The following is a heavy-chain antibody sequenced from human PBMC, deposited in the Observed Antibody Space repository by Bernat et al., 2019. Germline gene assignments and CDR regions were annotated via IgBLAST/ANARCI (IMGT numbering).Heavy chain of an antibody. J-gene: IGHJ3*02. D-gene: IGHD3-22*01. Sequence: QLQLQESGPGLVKPSETLSPTCTVSGGSISSSSYYWGWIRQPPGKGLEWIGSIYYSGSTYYNPSLKSRVTISVDTSKNQFSLKLSSVTAAGTAVYYCARGGITMIVVVITAAFDIWGQGTMVTVSS. V-gene: IGHV4-39*01. CDR3: ARGGITMIVVVITAAFDI. CDR2: IYYSGST. CDR1: GGSISSSSYY.